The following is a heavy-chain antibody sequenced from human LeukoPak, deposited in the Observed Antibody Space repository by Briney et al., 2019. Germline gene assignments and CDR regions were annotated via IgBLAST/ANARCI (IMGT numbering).Heavy chain of an antibody. J-gene: IGHJ4*02. D-gene: IGHD2-15*01. CDR3: ARGSYCSGGSCYRAWYFDY. Sequence: GASVKVSCKASGGTFSSYAISWVRQAPGQGLEWMGGIIPIFGTANYAQKFQGRVTITTDESTGTAYMELSSLRSEDTAVYYCARGSYCSGGSCYRAWYFDYWGQGTLVTVFS. V-gene: IGHV1-69*05. CDR2: IIPIFGTA. CDR1: GGTFSSYA.